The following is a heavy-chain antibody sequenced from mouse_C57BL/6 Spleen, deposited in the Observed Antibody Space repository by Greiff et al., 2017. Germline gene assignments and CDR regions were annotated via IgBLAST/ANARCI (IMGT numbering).Heavy chain of an antibody. CDR2: ISGGGGNT. CDR1: GFTFSSYT. CDR3: ARRGYCSSYGYFDV. V-gene: IGHV5-9*01. J-gene: IGHJ1*03. Sequence: EVKLVESGGGLVKPGGSLKLSCAASGFTFSSYTMSWVRQTPEKRLEWVATISGGGGNTYYPDNVKGRFTISRDNAKNTLYLQMSSQRSEDTAFYYCARRGYCSSYGYFDVWGTGTTVTVSS. D-gene: IGHD1-1*01.